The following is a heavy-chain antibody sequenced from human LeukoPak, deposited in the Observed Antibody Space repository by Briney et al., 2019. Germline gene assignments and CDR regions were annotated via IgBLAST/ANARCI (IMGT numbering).Heavy chain of an antibody. CDR3: ARGTSPVVLMVYAIGDHFDY. J-gene: IGHJ4*02. CDR2: INPNSGGT. CDR1: GHTPTGYY. V-gene: IGHV1-2*02. D-gene: IGHD2-8*01. Sequence: ASVKVSCKASGHTPTGYYMHWVRQAPGQGLEWMGWINPNSGGTNYAQKFQGRVTMTRDTSISTAYMELSRLRSDDTAVYYCARGTSPVVLMVYAIGDHFDYWGQGTLATVSS.